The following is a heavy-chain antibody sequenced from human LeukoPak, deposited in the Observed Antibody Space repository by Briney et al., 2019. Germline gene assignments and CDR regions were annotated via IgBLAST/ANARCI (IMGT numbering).Heavy chain of an antibody. CDR3: ARRNYDSSFDY. V-gene: IGHV4-61*02. CDR2: IYTSGST. D-gene: IGHD3-22*01. CDR1: GGSISSGSYY. Sequence: SETLSLTCTVSGGSISSGSYYWSWIRQPAGKGLEWIGRIYTSGSTNYNPSLKSRVTISVDTSKNQFSLKLSSVTAADTAVYYCARRNYDSSFDYWGQGTLVTVSS. J-gene: IGHJ4*02.